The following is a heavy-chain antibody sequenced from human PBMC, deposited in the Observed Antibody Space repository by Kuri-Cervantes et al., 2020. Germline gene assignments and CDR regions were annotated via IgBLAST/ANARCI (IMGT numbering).Heavy chain of an antibody. CDR3: ARDYIPIAVAPPGLIDY. V-gene: IGHV3-30*03. D-gene: IGHD6-19*01. CDR1: GFTFSSYG. Sequence: GESLKISCAASGFTFSSYGMHWVRQAPGKGLEWVAVISYDGSNKYYADSVKGRFTISRDNSKNTLYLQMNSLRAEDTALYYCARDYIPIAVAPPGLIDYWGQGTLVTVSS. J-gene: IGHJ4*02. CDR2: ISYDGSNK.